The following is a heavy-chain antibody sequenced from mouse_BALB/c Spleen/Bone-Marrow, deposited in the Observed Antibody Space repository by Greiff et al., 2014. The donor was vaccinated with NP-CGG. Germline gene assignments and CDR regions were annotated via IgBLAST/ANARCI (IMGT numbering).Heavy chain of an antibody. CDR3: ASYRYAWYFDV. CDR2: IDPANGNT. CDR1: GLNIKDTY. Sequence: EVKLQESGAELVKPGASVKLSCTASGLNIKDTYLHWVKQRPEQGLEWIGRIDPANGNTKYDPKFQGKATITADTSSNTAYLQLSSLTSEDTAVYYCASYRYAWYFDVWGAGTTVTVSS. V-gene: IGHV14-3*02. D-gene: IGHD2-14*01. J-gene: IGHJ1*01.